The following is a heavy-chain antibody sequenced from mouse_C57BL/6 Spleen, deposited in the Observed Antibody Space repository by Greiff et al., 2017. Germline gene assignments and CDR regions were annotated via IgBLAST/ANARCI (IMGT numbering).Heavy chain of an antibody. CDR2: IWSDGST. J-gene: IGHJ4*01. D-gene: IGHD2-4*01. V-gene: IGHV2-6-1*01. Sequence: VKLQESGPGLVAPSQSLSITCTVSGFSLTSYGVHWVRQPPGKGLEWLVVIWSDGSTTYNSALKSRLSISKDNSKSQVFLKMNSLQTDDTAMYYCARHGGLPYAMDYWGQGTSVTVSS. CDR3: ARHGGLPYAMDY. CDR1: GFSLTSYG.